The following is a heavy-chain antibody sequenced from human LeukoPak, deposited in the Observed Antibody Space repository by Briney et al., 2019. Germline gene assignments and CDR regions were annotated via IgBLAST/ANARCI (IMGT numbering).Heavy chain of an antibody. D-gene: IGHD3-16*02. CDR1: GDSISSGGYY. Sequence: PSETLSLTCTVSGDSISSGGYYWSWIRQPPGKGLEWIGEINHSGSTNYSPSLKSRVTLSVDTSKNQFSLRLSSVTAADTAVYYCARRTFGGVIAYWGQGTLVTVSS. CDR2: INHSGST. CDR3: ARRTFGGVIAY. V-gene: IGHV4-39*07. J-gene: IGHJ4*02.